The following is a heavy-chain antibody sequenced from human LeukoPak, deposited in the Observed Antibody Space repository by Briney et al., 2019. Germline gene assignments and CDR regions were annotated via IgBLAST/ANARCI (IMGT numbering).Heavy chain of an antibody. CDR1: GYTFTSYD. CDR2: MNPNSGNT. CDR3: AREIFRPGGLGDHDAFDI. V-gene: IGHV1-8*01. J-gene: IGHJ3*02. Sequence: GASVKVSCKASGYTFTSYDINWVRQATGQGLEWMGWMNPNSGNTGYAQKFQGRVTMTRNTSISTAYMELSSLRSEDAAVYYCAREIFRPGGLGDHDAFDIWGQGTMVTVSS. D-gene: IGHD6-19*01.